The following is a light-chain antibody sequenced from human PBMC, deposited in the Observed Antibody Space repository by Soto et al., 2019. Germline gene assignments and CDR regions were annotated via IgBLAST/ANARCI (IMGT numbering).Light chain of an antibody. CDR1: SSNIGAGYD. V-gene: IGLV1-40*01. CDR3: QSYDSSLSGSK. J-gene: IGLJ2*01. Sequence: QSVLTQPPSVSGAPGQRVTISCTGSSSNIGAGYDVHWYQKLPGTAPKLLIYGNSNRPSGVPDRFSGSKSGTSASLAITGLQAEDEADYYCQSYDSSLSGSKFGGGTKVTVL. CDR2: GNS.